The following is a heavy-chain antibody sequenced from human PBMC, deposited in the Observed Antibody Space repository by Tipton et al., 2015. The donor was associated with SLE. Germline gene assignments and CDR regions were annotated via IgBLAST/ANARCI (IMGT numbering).Heavy chain of an antibody. CDR1: GFTFDYYS. CDR3: AKDTMAAAGKDYYYGMDV. D-gene: IGHD6-13*01. J-gene: IGHJ6*02. V-gene: IGHV3-9*01. Sequence: SLRLSCAASGFTFDYYSLHWVRQAPGKGLEWVSGISWSCGSIGYADSVNGRFPISRDNAKNYLYLQMNSLSAEDTALYYCAKDTMAAAGKDYYYGMDVWGQGTTVTVSS. CDR2: ISWSCGSI.